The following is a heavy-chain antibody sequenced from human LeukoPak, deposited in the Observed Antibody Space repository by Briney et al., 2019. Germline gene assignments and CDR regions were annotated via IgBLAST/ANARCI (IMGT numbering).Heavy chain of an antibody. V-gene: IGHV4-4*07. CDR3: AREGDYGDYSKSFYYMDV. Sequence: PSETLSLTCTVSGGYIGSYYWSWIRQPAGKGLEWIGRIHTTENTDYNPSLKSRVTMSVDMSTSQASLTLTSVTAADTAVYYCAREGDYGDYSKSFYYMDVWGKGTTVTVSS. D-gene: IGHD4-17*01. CDR2: IHTTENT. J-gene: IGHJ6*03. CDR1: GGYIGSYY.